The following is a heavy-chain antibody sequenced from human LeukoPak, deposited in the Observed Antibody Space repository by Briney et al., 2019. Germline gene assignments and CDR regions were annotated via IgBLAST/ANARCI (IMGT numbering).Heavy chain of an antibody. D-gene: IGHD3-16*01. J-gene: IGHJ5*02. CDR2: IYHSGST. V-gene: IGHV4-34*01. Sequence: PSETLSLTCAVYGGSFSGYYWSWIRQPPGKGLEWIGNIYHSGSTYYNPSLKSRVTISVDTSRNQFSLNLSSVTAADTAVYYCARHYGPWGQGTLVAVSS. CDR3: ARHYGP. CDR1: GGSFSGYY.